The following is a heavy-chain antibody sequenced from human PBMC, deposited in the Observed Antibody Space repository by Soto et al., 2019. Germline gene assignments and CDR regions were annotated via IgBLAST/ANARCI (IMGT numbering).Heavy chain of an antibody. CDR2: ISGSGGST. D-gene: IGHD2-15*01. V-gene: IGHV3-23*01. CDR1: GFTFSSYA. CDR3: AKGLVGYCSGGSCHYYFDY. J-gene: IGHJ4*02. Sequence: TGGSLRLSCAASGFTFSSYAMSWVRQAPGKGLEWVSAISGSGGSTYYADSVKGRFTISRDNSKNTLYLQMNSLRAEDTAVYYCAKGLVGYCSGGSCHYYFDYWGQGTLVTVSS.